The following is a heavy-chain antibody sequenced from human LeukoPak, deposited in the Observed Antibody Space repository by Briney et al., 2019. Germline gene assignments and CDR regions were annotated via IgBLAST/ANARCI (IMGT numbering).Heavy chain of an antibody. V-gene: IGHV3-7*03. D-gene: IGHD6-13*01. CDR2: IKQDGSRK. J-gene: IGHJ4*02. CDR3: AKDREQQLWAGY. CDR1: GVTFSSSW. Sequence: GGSLRLSCAASGVTFSSSWMSWVRQAPGKGLEWVANIKQDGSRKLYVDSVQGRFTISRDNAKNSLYLQMNSLRAEDTAVYYCAKDREQQLWAGYWGQGTLVTVSS.